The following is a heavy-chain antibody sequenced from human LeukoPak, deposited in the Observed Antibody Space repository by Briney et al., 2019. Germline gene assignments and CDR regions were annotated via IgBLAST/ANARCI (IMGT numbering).Heavy chain of an antibody. D-gene: IGHD3-10*01. Sequence: KPSETLSLTCTVSGGSIRTFYLSWIRQPVGKGLEWIGRMSPSATTYNPSLKSRVTMSIDTSKSQFFLNLRSVTAADTAVYYCARAWKTYYGSGSWFDYWGQGTLVTVSS. CDR3: ARAWKTYYGSGSWFDY. V-gene: IGHV4-4*07. CDR1: GGSIRTFY. J-gene: IGHJ4*02. CDR2: MSPSAT.